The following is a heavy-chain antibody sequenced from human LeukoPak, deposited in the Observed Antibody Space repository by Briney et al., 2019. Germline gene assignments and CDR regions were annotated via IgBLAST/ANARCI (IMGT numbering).Heavy chain of an antibody. CDR3: ARFGGYSGYASAFDI. CDR2: IYPGDSDT. V-gene: IGHV5-51*01. CDR1: GYSFTSYR. J-gene: IGHJ3*02. Sequence: GESLKISCKGSGYSFTSYRIGWVRQMPGKGLEWTGIIYPGDSDTRYSPSFQGQVTISADKSISTAYLQWSSLEASDTAMYYCARFGGYSGYASAFDIWGQRTIVTVSS. D-gene: IGHD5-12*01.